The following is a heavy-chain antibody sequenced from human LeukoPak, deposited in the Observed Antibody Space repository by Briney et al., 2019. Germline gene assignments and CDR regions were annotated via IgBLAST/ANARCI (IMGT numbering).Heavy chain of an antibody. J-gene: IGHJ4*02. D-gene: IGHD5-18*01. CDR2: ITRDGYTT. CDR3: ASSTGYSHGYFDY. CDR1: GFSFDDYT. Sequence: PGGSLRLSCAASGFSFDDYTLHWVRQAPGKGLEWVSLITRDGYTTFYADSVKGRFTISRDNAKNSLYLQMNSLRAEDTAVYYCASSTGYSHGYFDYWGQGTLVTVSS. V-gene: IGHV3-43*01.